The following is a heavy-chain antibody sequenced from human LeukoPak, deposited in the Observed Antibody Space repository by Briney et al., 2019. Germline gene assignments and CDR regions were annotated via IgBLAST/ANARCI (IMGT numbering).Heavy chain of an antibody. D-gene: IGHD5-18*01. CDR3: ARGGGRGYCYGYSRGPVAFDI. Sequence: SETLSLTCTVSGGSISSYYWSWIRQPPGKGLEWIGEINHSGSTNYNPSLKSRVTISVDTSKNQFSLKLSSVTAADTAVYYCARGGGRGYCYGYSRGPVAFDIWGQGTMVTVSS. CDR1: GGSISSYY. V-gene: IGHV4-34*01. J-gene: IGHJ3*02. CDR2: INHSGST.